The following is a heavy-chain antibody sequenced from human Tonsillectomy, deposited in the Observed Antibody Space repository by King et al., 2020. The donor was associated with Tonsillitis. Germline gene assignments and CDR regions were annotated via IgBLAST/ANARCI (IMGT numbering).Heavy chain of an antibody. V-gene: IGHV4-34*01. Sequence: VQLQQWGAGLLKPSETLSLTCAVYGGSFSGYYWSWIRQPPGKGLEWIGEINHSGSTNYNHSLKSRVTISVDTSKNQFSLRLSAVTAAATAVYYCARVHYDFWSGADYMDVWGKGTTVTVSS. J-gene: IGHJ6*03. CDR2: INHSGST. D-gene: IGHD3-3*01. CDR1: GGSFSGYY. CDR3: ARVHYDFWSGADYMDV.